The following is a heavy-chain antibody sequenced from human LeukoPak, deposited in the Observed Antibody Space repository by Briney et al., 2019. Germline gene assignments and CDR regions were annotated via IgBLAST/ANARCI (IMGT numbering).Heavy chain of an antibody. V-gene: IGHV1-2*02. D-gene: IGHD6-13*01. J-gene: IGHJ4*02. CDR3: ARAGRRAAAGTPFDY. Sequence: ASVKVSCKASGYTFTGYYMHWVRQAPGQGLEWMGWISPNSGATNYAQKFQGRVTMTRDTSISTAYMELSRLRSDDTAVYYCARAGRRAAAGTPFDYWGQGTLVTVSS. CDR1: GYTFTGYY. CDR2: ISPNSGAT.